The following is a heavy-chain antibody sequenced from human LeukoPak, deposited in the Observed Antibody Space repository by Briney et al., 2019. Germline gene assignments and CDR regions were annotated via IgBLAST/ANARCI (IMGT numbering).Heavy chain of an antibody. V-gene: IGHV3-66*01. CDR1: GFTVSSNY. J-gene: IGHJ6*02. CDR3: ARDKTFITIFGVAPPYGMDV. D-gene: IGHD3-3*01. Sequence: PGGSLRLSCAASGFTVSSNYMSWVRQAPGKGLEWVSVIYSGGSTYYADSVKGRFTISRDNSKNTLYLQMNSLRAEDTAVYYCARDKTFITIFGVAPPYGMDVWGQGTTVTVSS. CDR2: IYSGGST.